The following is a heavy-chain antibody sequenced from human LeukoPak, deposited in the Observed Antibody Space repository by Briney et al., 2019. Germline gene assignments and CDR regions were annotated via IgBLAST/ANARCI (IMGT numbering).Heavy chain of an antibody. CDR1: GGSFSGYY. D-gene: IGHD1-26*01. J-gene: IGHJ4*02. CDR2: INHSGST. Sequence: SETLSLTCAVYGGSFSGYYWSWIRQPPGKGLEWIGEINHSGSTNYNPSLKSRVTISVDTSKNQFSLKLSSGTAADTAVYYCAREVQMGASDYWGQGTLVTVSS. CDR3: AREVQMGASDY. V-gene: IGHV4-34*01.